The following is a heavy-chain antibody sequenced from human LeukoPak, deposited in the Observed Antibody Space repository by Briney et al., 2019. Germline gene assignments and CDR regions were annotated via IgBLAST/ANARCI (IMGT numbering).Heavy chain of an antibody. Sequence: PGGSLRLSCAASGFAVSNTYMNWVRQAPGKRLEWVSIIYSGGSTYYADSVKGRFTISRDNSNNTVYLQLSSLRVDDTAVYYCARLSCGTSCYSYYYYMDVWGKGTTVTVSS. CDR1: GFAVSNTY. J-gene: IGHJ6*03. D-gene: IGHD2-2*01. CDR2: IYSGGST. CDR3: ARLSCGTSCYSYYYYMDV. V-gene: IGHV3-53*01.